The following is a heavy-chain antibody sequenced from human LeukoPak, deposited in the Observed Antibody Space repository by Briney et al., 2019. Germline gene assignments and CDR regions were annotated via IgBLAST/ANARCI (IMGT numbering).Heavy chain of an antibody. Sequence: ASVKVSCKASGYTFTSYGISWVRRAPGQGLEWMGIINPSGGSTSYAQKFQGRVTMTRDTSTSTVYMELSSLRSEDTAVYYCAREYESGRNYYYYYGMDVWGQGTTVTVSS. CDR2: INPSGGST. CDR3: AREYESGRNYYYYYGMDV. J-gene: IGHJ6*02. CDR1: GYTFTSYG. V-gene: IGHV1-46*01. D-gene: IGHD1-14*01.